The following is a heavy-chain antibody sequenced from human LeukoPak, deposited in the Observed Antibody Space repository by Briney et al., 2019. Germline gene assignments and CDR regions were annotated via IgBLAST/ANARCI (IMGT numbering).Heavy chain of an antibody. Sequence: GGSLRLSCAASGFTFSSYEMNWVRQAPGKGLEWVSYISSSGSTIYYADSVKGRFTISRDNAKNSLYLQMNSLRAEDTAVYYCARRLAAAGSVVDYWGQGTLVTVSS. V-gene: IGHV3-48*03. CDR3: ARRLAAAGSVVDY. CDR2: ISSSGSTI. D-gene: IGHD6-13*01. J-gene: IGHJ4*02. CDR1: GFTFSSYE.